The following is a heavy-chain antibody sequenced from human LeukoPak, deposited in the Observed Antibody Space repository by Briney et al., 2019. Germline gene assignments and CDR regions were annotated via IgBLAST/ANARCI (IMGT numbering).Heavy chain of an antibody. CDR3: ATDLLTLGGVFADY. J-gene: IGHJ4*02. V-gene: IGHV1-24*01. CDR1: GYTLTELS. CDR2: FDPEDGET. D-gene: IGHD3-16*02. Sequence: ASVKVSCKVSGYTLTELSMHWVRQAPGKGLEWMGGFDPEDGETIYAQKFQGRVTMTEDTSTDTAYMELSSLRSEDTAVYYCATDLLTLGGVFADYWGQGTLVTVSS.